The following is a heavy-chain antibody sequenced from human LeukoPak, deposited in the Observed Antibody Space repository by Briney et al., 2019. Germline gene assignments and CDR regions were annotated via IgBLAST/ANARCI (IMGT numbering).Heavy chain of an antibody. D-gene: IGHD1-26*01. CDR3: AKQWVDC. Sequence: QSGGSLRLSCAASGFTLSSYAMSWVRPAPGKGLEWVSAISGSGGSTYYADSVKGRFTISRDNSKNTLYLQMNSLRVEDTALYYCAKQWVDCWGQGTLVTVSS. CDR2: ISGSGGST. V-gene: IGHV3-23*01. J-gene: IGHJ4*02. CDR1: GFTLSSYA.